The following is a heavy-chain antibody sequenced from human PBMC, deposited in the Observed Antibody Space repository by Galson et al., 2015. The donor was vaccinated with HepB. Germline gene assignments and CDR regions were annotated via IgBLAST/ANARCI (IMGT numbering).Heavy chain of an antibody. J-gene: IGHJ4*02. CDR2: IRNKFYTGTT. CDR3: VRGIRVSTGGQIRYYFDY. CDR1: GFTFRDHA. Sequence: SLRLSCATSGFTFRDHAMGWFRQAPGKGLEWVTFIRNKFYTGTTDDAASVKGRFTISRDDSKSIAYLQMNSLKTEDTAIYYCVRGIRVSTGGQIRYYFDYWGQGTVVIVSS. V-gene: IGHV3-49*03. D-gene: IGHD2-15*01.